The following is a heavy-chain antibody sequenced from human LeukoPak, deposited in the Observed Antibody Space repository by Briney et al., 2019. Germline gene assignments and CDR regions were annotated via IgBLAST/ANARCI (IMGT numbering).Heavy chain of an antibody. CDR3: ARASGTFDY. V-gene: IGHV3-30*04. J-gene: IGHJ4*02. CDR2: LSYDGSNK. D-gene: IGHD3-10*01. Sequence: GRSLRLSCAASGFTFSTYAMHWVRQAPGKGLEWVAALSYDGSNKYYADSVKGRFTISRDNAKNSLYLQMNSLRAEDTAVYYCARASGTFDYWGQGTLVTVSS. CDR1: GFTFSTYA.